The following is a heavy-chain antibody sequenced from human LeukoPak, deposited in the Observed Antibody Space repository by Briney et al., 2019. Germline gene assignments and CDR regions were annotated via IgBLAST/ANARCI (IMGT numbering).Heavy chain of an antibody. CDR3: ARDSDGRNWNGLFDY. V-gene: IGHV3-7*01. Sequence: PGGSLRLSCAASGFTFSSYWMSWVRQAPGKGLEWVASVKQDGSDKYYVDSVRGRFTISRDNGKNSLYLVMNSLRAEDTAVYYCARDSDGRNWNGLFDYWGQGTLVTVSS. CDR2: VKQDGSDK. J-gene: IGHJ4*02. D-gene: IGHD1-1*01. CDR1: GFTFSSYW.